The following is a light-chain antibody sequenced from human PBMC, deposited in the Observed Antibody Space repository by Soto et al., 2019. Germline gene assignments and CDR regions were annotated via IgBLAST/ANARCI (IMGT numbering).Light chain of an antibody. V-gene: IGLV2-14*01. J-gene: IGLJ3*02. CDR1: SGDVGHYNY. Sequence: QSALTQPASVSGSPGQSITISCTGSSGDVGHYNYVSWYQQHPGKAPKLMIYEVSNRPSGVSNRFSGSKSGNTASLIISGLQAEDGADYYCTSYTTSRIWVFGGGAKVTVL. CDR3: TSYTTSRIWV. CDR2: EVS.